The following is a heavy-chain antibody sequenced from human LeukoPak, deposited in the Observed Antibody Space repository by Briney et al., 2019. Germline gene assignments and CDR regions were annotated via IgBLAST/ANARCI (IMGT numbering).Heavy chain of an antibody. CDR1: GGSSSGYY. Sequence: PSETLSLTCAVYGGSSSGYYWSWIRQPPGKGLEWIGEINHSGSTNYNPSLKSRVTISVDTSKNQFSLKLSSVTAADTAVYYCARGDTAMVTDFDYWGQGTLVTVSS. V-gene: IGHV4-34*01. CDR3: ARGDTAMVTDFDY. CDR2: INHSGST. J-gene: IGHJ4*02. D-gene: IGHD5-18*01.